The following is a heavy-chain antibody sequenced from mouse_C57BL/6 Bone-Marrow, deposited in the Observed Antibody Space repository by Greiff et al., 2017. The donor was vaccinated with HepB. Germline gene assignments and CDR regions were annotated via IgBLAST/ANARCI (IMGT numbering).Heavy chain of an antibody. Sequence: VQLQQSGPELVKPGASVKMSCKASGYTFTDYNMHWVKQSHGKSLEWIGYINPNNGGTSYNQKFKGKATLTVNKSSSTAYMELRSLTSEDSAVYYCARSCDYDVSFDYWGQGTTLTVSS. CDR3: ARSCDYDVSFDY. CDR1: GYTFTDYN. CDR2: INPNNGGT. J-gene: IGHJ2*01. V-gene: IGHV1-22*01. D-gene: IGHD2-4*01.